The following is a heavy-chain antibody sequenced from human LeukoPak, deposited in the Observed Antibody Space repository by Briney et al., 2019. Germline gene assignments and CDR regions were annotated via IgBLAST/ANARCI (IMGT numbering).Heavy chain of an antibody. D-gene: IGHD1-7*01. Sequence: VSVKVSCKASGYTFTSYKMHWVRQAPGQGLEWMGIINPDGGSTVYAQKFQGTVTMTSDTSTSTVYMELSSLRSEDTAVYSCARDNRNWSLDYWGQGTLVTVPS. CDR3: ARDNRNWSLDY. J-gene: IGHJ4*02. CDR1: GYTFTSYK. V-gene: IGHV1-46*01. CDR2: INPDGGST.